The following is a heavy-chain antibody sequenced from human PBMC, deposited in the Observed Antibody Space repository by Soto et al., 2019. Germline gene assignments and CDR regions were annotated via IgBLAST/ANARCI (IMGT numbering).Heavy chain of an antibody. D-gene: IGHD6-6*01. CDR1: GYTFSSYG. CDR2: ISYDGSNK. J-gene: IGHJ4*02. Sequence: QVQLVQSGAEVKKPGASVKVSCKASGYTFSSYGMHWVRQAPGEGLEWVAVISYDGSNKYYADSVKGRFTISRDNSKNTLYLQMNSLRAEDTAVYYCAKDPYSSSSTIDYWGQGTLVTVSS. CDR3: AKDPYSSSSTIDY. V-gene: IGHV3-30*18.